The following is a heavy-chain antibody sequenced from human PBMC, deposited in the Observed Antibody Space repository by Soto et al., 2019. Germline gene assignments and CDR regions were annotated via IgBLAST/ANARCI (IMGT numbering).Heavy chain of an antibody. D-gene: IGHD3-10*01. CDR3: ASSLRGFGERYYYYGMDV. CDR1: GGSISSGGYY. V-gene: IGHV4-31*03. Sequence: KPSETLSLTCTVSGGSISSGGYYWSWIRQHPGRGLEWIGYIYYSGSTYYNPSLKSRVTISVDTSKNQFSLKLSSVTAADTAVYYCASSLRGFGERYYYYGMDVWGQGTTVTVSS. J-gene: IGHJ6*02. CDR2: IYYSGST.